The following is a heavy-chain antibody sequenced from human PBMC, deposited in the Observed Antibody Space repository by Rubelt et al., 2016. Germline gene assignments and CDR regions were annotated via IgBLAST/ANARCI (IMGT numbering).Heavy chain of an antibody. CDR2: IYYSGST. D-gene: IGHD2-21*01. CDR3: ARDACGGDCYSPLYGMDV. CDR1: GGSISSYY. Sequence: QVQLQESGPGLVKPSETLSLTCTVSGGSISSYYWSWIRQPPGKGLEWIGYIYYSGSTNYNPSLRGGLPHSLDTAKNPCSLRLGYLTAADTAVYYCARDACGGDCYSPLYGMDVWGQGTTVTVSS. J-gene: IGHJ6*02. V-gene: IGHV4-59*12.